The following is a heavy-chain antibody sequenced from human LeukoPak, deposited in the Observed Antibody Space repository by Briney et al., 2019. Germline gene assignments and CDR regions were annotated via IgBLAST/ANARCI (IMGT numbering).Heavy chain of an antibody. CDR3: AREDTMVRGVIHRTYYFDY. CDR1: GYTFTSYG. CDR2: ISAYNGNT. J-gene: IGHJ4*02. Sequence: GASVKVSCKASGYTFTSYGISWVRQAPGQGLEWMGWISAYNGNTNYAQKLQGRVTMTTDTSTSTAYMELRGLRSDDTAVYYCAREDTMVRGVIHRTYYFDYWGQGTLVTVSS. D-gene: IGHD3-10*01. V-gene: IGHV1-18*01.